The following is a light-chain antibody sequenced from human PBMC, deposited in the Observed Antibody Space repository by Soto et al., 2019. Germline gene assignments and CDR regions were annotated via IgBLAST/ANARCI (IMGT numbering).Light chain of an antibody. Sequence: DIQMTQSPSSLSASVGDRVTITCRASQSIGSWLTWYQQKPGKVPKLLIYDASHLTSGVPSRFSGSGSGTEFTLSISSLQPDDFATYYCQHYYTYPYMFGQGTKV. J-gene: IGKJ1*01. V-gene: IGKV1-5*01. CDR2: DAS. CDR1: QSIGSW. CDR3: QHYYTYPYM.